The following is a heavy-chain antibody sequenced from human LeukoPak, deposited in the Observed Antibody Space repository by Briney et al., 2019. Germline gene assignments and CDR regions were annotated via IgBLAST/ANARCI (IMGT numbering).Heavy chain of an antibody. J-gene: IGHJ4*02. Sequence: GGSLRLSCAASGFTFSSYSMNWVRQAPGKGLEWVGRIKSKTDGGTTDYAAPVKGRFTISRDDSKNTLYLQMNSLKTEDTAVYYCTTDMLAYYDSSGYVDYWGQGTLVTVSS. D-gene: IGHD3-22*01. CDR1: GFTFSSYS. CDR2: IKSKTDGGTT. CDR3: TTDMLAYYDSSGYVDY. V-gene: IGHV3-15*01.